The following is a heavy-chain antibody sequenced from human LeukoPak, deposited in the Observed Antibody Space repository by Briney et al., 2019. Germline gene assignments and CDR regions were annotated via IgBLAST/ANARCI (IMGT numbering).Heavy chain of an antibody. CDR1: GLTFSNYG. V-gene: IGHV3-30*03. CDR3: TREGMGTTFSAWVET. Sequence: QTGGSLRLFCAASGLTFSNYGMHWVRQAPGQGLEWVAVVSCDGSIEYYGDCSGGLFTVARDNSENTIFLEFKTLTPEDTVVYYCTREGMGTTFSAWVETWGQGTLVTASS. J-gene: IGHJ5*02. CDR2: VSCDGSIE. D-gene: IGHD1-7*01.